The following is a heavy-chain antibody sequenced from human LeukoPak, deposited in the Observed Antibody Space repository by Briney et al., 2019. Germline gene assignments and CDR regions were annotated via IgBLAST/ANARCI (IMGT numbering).Heavy chain of an antibody. CDR1: GYTFTSYY. Sequence: ASVNVSCKASGYTFTSYYIFWVRQAPGQGLEWMGIINPRTGSTSYSQKFQGRVTMTRDMSTSTVYMELSSLRSEDTALYYCARGVHVRVYDSNPHYGHYWGQGTLVTVSS. CDR3: ARGVHVRVYDSNPHYGHY. D-gene: IGHD3-22*01. J-gene: IGHJ4*02. V-gene: IGHV1-46*01. CDR2: INPRTGST.